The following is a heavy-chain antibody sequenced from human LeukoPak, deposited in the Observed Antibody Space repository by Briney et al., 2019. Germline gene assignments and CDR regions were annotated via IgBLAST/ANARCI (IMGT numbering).Heavy chain of an antibody. CDR2: INTDGSST. D-gene: IGHD3-3*01. V-gene: IGHV3-74*01. CDR3: AREVDDFWSGYYNDY. Sequence: HPGGSLRLSCAASGFAFSSYWMHWVRQAPGKGLVWVSRINTDGSSTSYADSVKGRFTISRDNAKNTLYLQMNSLRAEDTAVYYCAREVDDFWSGYYNDYWGQGTLVTVSS. CDR1: GFAFSSYW. J-gene: IGHJ4*02.